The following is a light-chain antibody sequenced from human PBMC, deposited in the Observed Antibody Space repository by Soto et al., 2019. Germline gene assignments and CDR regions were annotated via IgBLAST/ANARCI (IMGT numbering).Light chain of an antibody. J-gene: IGLJ2*01. V-gene: IGLV2-14*02. CDR1: SSDVGSYNL. CDR3: SSYTTSTAVI. Sequence: QSALTQPASVSGSPGQSITISCTGTSSDVGSYNLVSWYQQHPGKAPQPLIYEVSNRPSGVSDRFSGSKSGNTASLTISGLQAEDEADYYCSSYTTSTAVIFGGGTKLTVL. CDR2: EVS.